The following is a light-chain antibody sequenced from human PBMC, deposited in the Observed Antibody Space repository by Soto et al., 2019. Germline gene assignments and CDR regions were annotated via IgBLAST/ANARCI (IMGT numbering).Light chain of an antibody. J-gene: IGLJ3*02. CDR2: AND. CDR1: TSNVGINT. CDR3: AAWDDSLSGLL. Sequence: QLVLTQPPSTSATPGQRVTISCSGSTSNVGINTVNWYQQVPGTAPRLLIYANDQRPSGVPGRFSGSKSGTSASLAIGGLQSEDEADYFCAAWDDSLSGLLFGGGTKLTVL. V-gene: IGLV1-44*01.